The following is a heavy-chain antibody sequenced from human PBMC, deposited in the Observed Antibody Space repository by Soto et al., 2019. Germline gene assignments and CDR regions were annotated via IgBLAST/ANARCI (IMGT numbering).Heavy chain of an antibody. D-gene: IGHD3-10*01. Sequence: PGGSLRLSCAASGFIFKMYWMHWVRQTPGKGLVWISRIYNDGSYKDYADSVRGRFTISRDNVNDTLYRQMNNLRAEDSGLYYCTRGPRPISTGTGDYWGQGTQVTVSS. V-gene: IGHV3-74*01. CDR2: IYNDGSYK. J-gene: IGHJ4*02. CDR1: GFIFKMYW. CDR3: TRGPRPISTGTGDY.